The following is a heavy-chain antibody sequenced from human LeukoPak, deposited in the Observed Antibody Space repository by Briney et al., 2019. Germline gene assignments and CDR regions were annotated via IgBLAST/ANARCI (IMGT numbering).Heavy chain of an antibody. J-gene: IGHJ4*02. V-gene: IGHV4-39*01. CDR3: GRTYSSAWKFPFDY. D-gene: IGHD6-19*01. CDR2: TYYSGST. CDR1: GGSISSSNYY. Sequence: SETLSLTCTVSGGSISSSNYYWGWIRQPPGKGLEWIGSTYYSGSTYYNPSLKSRVTISVDTSKNQFSLKLSSVTAADTAVYYCGRTYSSAWKFPFDYWGQGTLVTVSS.